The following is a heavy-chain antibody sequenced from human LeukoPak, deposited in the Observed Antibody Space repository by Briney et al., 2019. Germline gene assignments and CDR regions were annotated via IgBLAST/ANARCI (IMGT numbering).Heavy chain of an antibody. Sequence: GESWDIPGQASKYSFTNYWLGWLRQMHGKGLKWMGIIRPEDSDKGRSPVSKDRVTVSADKYTSSANLQWSSLQASDTAMYDCMRARHGSCYWDFWGQGTLVTVSS. J-gene: IGHJ4*02. D-gene: IGHD1-26*01. V-gene: IGHV5-51*03. CDR2: IRPEDSDK. CDR3: MRARHGSCYWDF. CDR1: KYSFTNYW.